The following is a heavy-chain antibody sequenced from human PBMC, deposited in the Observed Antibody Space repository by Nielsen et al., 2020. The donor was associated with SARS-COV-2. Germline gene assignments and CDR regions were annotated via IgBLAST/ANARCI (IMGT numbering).Heavy chain of an antibody. J-gene: IGHJ4*02. Sequence: SVKVSCKASGGTFSSYAISWVRQAPGQGLEWMGGIIPIFGTANYAQKFQGRVTITADESTSTAYMELSSLRSEDTAVYYCARISYYGSGSYFRYYFDYWGQGTLVTVSS. V-gene: IGHV1-69*13. CDR3: ARISYYGSGSYFRYYFDY. CDR2: IIPIFGTA. CDR1: GGTFSSYA. D-gene: IGHD3-10*01.